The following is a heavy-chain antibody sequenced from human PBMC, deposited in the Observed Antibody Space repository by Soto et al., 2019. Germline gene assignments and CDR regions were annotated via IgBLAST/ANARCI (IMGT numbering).Heavy chain of an antibody. D-gene: IGHD5-18*01. Sequence: EVQLVESGGGLVQPGGSLRLSCAASGFTFSSYWMSWVRQAPGKGLEWVANIKQDGSEKYYVDSVKGRFTISRDNAKNSLYLQMNSLRAEDTAVYYCAREPGRGYSYGYWGCYYYYGMDVWGQGTTVTVSS. V-gene: IGHV3-7*05. J-gene: IGHJ6*02. CDR3: AREPGRGYSYGYWGCYYYYGMDV. CDR1: GFTFSSYW. CDR2: IKQDGSEK.